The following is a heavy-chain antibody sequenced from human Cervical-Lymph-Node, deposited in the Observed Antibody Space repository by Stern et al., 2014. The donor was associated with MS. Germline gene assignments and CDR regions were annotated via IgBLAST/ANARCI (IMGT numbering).Heavy chain of an antibody. CDR1: GYNFSNYA. Sequence: QVQLVQSGSELKKPGASLKISCKASGYNFSNYAINWVRQAPGQGLEWMGWIHTYTGNASYAQGFTGRFVFSLDTSVSTAYLQISRLKADDTAFYYCARGYSSGWYTSGYFDFWGRGTLVTVSS. J-gene: IGHJ2*01. CDR3: ARGYSSGWYTSGYFDF. V-gene: IGHV7-4-1*02. CDR2: IHTYTGNA. D-gene: IGHD6-19*01.